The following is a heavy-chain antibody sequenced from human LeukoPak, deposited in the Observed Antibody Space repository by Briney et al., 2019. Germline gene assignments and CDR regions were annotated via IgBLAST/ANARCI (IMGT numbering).Heavy chain of an antibody. CDR3: ARGNPYKVLLRPQSNWFDP. CDR2: INHSGST. CDR1: GGSFSGYY. D-gene: IGHD2-15*01. Sequence: SETLSLTCAVYGGSFSGYYWSWIRQPPGKGLEWIGEINHSGSTNYNPSLKGRVTISVDTSKNQFSLKLNSVTAADTAVYYCARGNPYKVLLRPQSNWFDPWGQGTLVTVSS. V-gene: IGHV4-34*01. J-gene: IGHJ5*02.